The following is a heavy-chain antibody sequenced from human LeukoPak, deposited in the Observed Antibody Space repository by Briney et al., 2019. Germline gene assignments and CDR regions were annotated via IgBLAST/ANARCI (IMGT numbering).Heavy chain of an antibody. D-gene: IGHD3-16*01. CDR3: ARGDNPFDY. V-gene: IGHV4-59*01. Sequence: SETLSLTCTVSGGSINSYYWSWIRQPPGKGLEWLGYISYSGSTNYNPSLKSRVTISVDTSKNQFSLKLSSVAAADTAVYYCARGDNPFDYWGQGTLVTVSS. CDR2: ISYSGST. J-gene: IGHJ4*02. CDR1: GGSINSYY.